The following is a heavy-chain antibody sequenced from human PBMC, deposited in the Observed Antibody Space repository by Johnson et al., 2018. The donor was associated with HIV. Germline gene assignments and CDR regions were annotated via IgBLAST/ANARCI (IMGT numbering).Heavy chain of an antibody. CDR3: TTDRGADTLVPQRPRYAFDI. V-gene: IGHV3-11*01. CDR2: ISSSGSTI. CDR1: GIIFSDYY. D-gene: IGHD3-10*01. J-gene: IGHJ3*02. Sequence: QVQLVESGGGLVKPGGSLRLSCAASGIIFSDYYMSWIRQAPGKGLEWVSHISSSGSTIYYAESVKGRFTISRDNAKNTLYLQMNSLKTEDTAVYYCTTDRGADTLVPQRPRYAFDIWGQGTMVTVSS.